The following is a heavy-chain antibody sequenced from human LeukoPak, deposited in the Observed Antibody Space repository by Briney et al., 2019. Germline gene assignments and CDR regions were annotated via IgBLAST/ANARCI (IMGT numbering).Heavy chain of an antibody. Sequence: ASVKVSCKASGYTFTGYYMYWVRQAPGQGLEWMGWINPNSGGTNYAQKFQGRVTMTRDTSISTAYMELSRLRSEDTAVYYCARADYCSSTSCYPHYWGQGTLVTVSS. CDR3: ARADYCSSTSCYPHY. CDR2: INPNSGGT. V-gene: IGHV1-2*02. CDR1: GYTFTGYY. D-gene: IGHD2-2*01. J-gene: IGHJ4*02.